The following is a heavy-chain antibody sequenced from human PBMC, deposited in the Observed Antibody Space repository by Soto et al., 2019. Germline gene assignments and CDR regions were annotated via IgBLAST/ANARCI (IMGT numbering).Heavy chain of an antibody. Sequence: PSETLSLTCTVSDGSITNYYWSWIRQPPGKGLEWIGYIYYTGISNYNPSLKSRVTMSLDTSKKQFSLRLSSVTTADTAVYFCARGYSKGLLPHSDYWGQGILVTVSS. CDR2: IYYTGIS. CDR3: ARGYSKGLLPHSDY. CDR1: DGSITNYY. D-gene: IGHD4-4*01. V-gene: IGHV4-59*01. J-gene: IGHJ4*02.